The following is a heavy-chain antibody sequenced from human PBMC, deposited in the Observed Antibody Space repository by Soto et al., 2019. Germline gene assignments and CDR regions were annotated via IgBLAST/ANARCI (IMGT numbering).Heavy chain of an antibody. CDR2: ISSSSSTI. CDR3: ARDPLMVTGDSQNWFDP. CDR1: GFTFSSYS. Sequence: PGGSLRLSCSAAGFTFSSYSMNWFRQAPGKGLEWVSYISSSSSTIYYADSVKGRFTISRDNAKNSLYLQMNSLRAEDTTAYYCARDPLMVTGDSQNWFDPWGQGTLVTVSS. D-gene: IGHD7-27*01. J-gene: IGHJ5*02. V-gene: IGHV3-48*01.